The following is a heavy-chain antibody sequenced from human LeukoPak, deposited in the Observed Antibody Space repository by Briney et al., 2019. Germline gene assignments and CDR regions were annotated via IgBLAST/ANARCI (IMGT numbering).Heavy chain of an antibody. D-gene: IGHD3-9*01. Sequence: ASVKVSCKASGYTFTSYDINWVRQATGQGLEWVGWMNPNSGNTGYAQKFQGRVTMTRNTSISTAYMELSSLRSEDTAVYYCARGSREKLRYFDWLLGPDAFDIWGQGTMVTVSS. V-gene: IGHV1-8*01. J-gene: IGHJ3*02. CDR1: GYTFTSYD. CDR2: MNPNSGNT. CDR3: ARGSREKLRYFDWLLGPDAFDI.